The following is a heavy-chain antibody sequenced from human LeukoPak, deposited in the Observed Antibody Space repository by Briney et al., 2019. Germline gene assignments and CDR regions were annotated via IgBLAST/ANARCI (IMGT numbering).Heavy chain of an antibody. CDR3: ARDLGYSLSGSSDY. Sequence: GGSLRLSCAASGFSFSMFWMSWVRQAPGKGLEWVANIKQDGSEKYSVDSVKGRFTISRDNAKNSLYLQMNSLRAEDTAVYYCARDLGYSLSGSSDYWGQGTLVTVSS. V-gene: IGHV3-7*03. D-gene: IGHD3-10*01. J-gene: IGHJ4*02. CDR2: IKQDGSEK. CDR1: GFSFSMFW.